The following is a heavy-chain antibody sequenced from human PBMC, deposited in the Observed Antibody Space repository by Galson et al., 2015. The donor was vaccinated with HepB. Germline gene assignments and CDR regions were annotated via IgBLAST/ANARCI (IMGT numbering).Heavy chain of an antibody. V-gene: IGHV1-18*04. CDR3: ARDFSSWYDDYYYYGMDV. D-gene: IGHD6-13*01. CDR1: GYTFTSYG. J-gene: IGHJ6*02. Sequence: SVKVSCKASGYTFTSYGISWVRQAPGQGLEWMGWISAYNGNTNYAQKLQGRVTMTTDTSTSTAYMELRSLRSDDTAVYYCARDFSSWYDDYYYYGMDVWGQGTTVTVSS. CDR2: ISAYNGNT.